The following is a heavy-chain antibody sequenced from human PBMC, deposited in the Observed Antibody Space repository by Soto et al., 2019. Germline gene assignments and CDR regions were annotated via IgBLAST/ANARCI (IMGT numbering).Heavy chain of an antibody. D-gene: IGHD5-18*01. J-gene: IGHJ4*02. CDR3: ATLNSFGSDY. Sequence: PGGSLRLCCAASGFTFGNFWMHWVRQAPGKGLVWVSRIYSDGSGPMYADSVKGRFTISRDNAKSTLYLQMNGLRAEDTAVYYCATLNSFGSDYWGRGTLVTVSS. CDR2: IYSDGSGP. CDR1: GFTFGNFW. V-gene: IGHV3-74*03.